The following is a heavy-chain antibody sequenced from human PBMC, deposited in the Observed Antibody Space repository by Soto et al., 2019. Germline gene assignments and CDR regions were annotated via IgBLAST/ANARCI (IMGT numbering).Heavy chain of an antibody. V-gene: IGHV3-74*01. CDR2: INSDGSST. D-gene: IGHD3-10*01. CDR1: GFTFSSYW. Sequence: GGSLRLSCAASGFTFSSYWMHWVRQAPGKGLVWVSRINSDGSSTSYADSVKGRFTISRDNAKNTLYLQMNSLRAEDTAVYYCARASYYYGSGSYTASYYYYYMEVWGKGTTVTVSS. J-gene: IGHJ6*03. CDR3: ARASYYYGSGSYTASYYYYYMEV.